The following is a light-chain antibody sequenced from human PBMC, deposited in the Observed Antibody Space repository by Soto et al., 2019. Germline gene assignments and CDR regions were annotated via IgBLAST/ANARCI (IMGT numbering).Light chain of an antibody. V-gene: IGKV3-20*01. CDR2: GAS. J-gene: IGKJ2*01. Sequence: EIVVTQSPGTLSLSPGERATLSCRASQRVSSSYLAWYQQKPGQAPRPLIYGASTRATGIPDRFSRSGSGTDFTLTISRLEPEDFAVYFCQRYGRSPPFTFGQGTKVDI. CDR1: QRVSSSY. CDR3: QRYGRSPPFT.